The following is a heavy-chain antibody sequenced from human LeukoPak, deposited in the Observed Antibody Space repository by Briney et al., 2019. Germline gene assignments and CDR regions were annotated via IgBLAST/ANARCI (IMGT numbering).Heavy chain of an antibody. CDR3: AKELRSGYDRTGVNYGMDV. Sequence: PGGSLRLSCAVSGFTFSNYGMNWVRQAPGKGLEWVSAISGSGDNTYYADSVKGRFTISRDNSKNTLYLQMNSLRAEDTAVYYCAKELRSGYDRTGVNYGMDVWGQGTTVTVSS. CDR2: ISGSGDNT. V-gene: IGHV3-23*01. J-gene: IGHJ6*02. D-gene: IGHD5-12*01. CDR1: GFTFSNYG.